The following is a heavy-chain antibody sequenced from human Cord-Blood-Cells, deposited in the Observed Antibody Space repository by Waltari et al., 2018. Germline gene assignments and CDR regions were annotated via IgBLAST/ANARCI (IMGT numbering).Heavy chain of an antibody. D-gene: IGHD2-15*01. CDR3: AKDRGLWWELDAFDI. V-gene: IGHV3-23*01. J-gene: IGHJ3*02. CDR1: GFTFSRYD. CDR2: ISGSGGST. Sequence: EVQLLESGGGLVQPGGSLRLSCAASGFTFSRYDMSWVRHALGKGLEWVSAISGSGGSTYYADSVKGRFTISRDNSKNTLYLQMNSLRAEDTAVYYCAKDRGLWWELDAFDIWGQGTMVTVSS.